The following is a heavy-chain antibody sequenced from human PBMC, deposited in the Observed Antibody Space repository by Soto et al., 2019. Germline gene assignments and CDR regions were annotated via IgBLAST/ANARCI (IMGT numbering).Heavy chain of an antibody. V-gene: IGHV1-69*02. Sequence: QVQLVQSGAELKKPGSSVKVSCKASGDTFSFYTINWVRQAPGLGLEWMGRVNPILSMSNYAQKFQGRVTMTAHKSTSTAYMELRSLRSEDTAFYYCATSYGSGYRAFHYWGQGALVTVSS. CDR1: GDTFSFYT. D-gene: IGHD3-10*01. CDR3: ATSYGSGYRAFHY. J-gene: IGHJ4*02. CDR2: VNPILSMS.